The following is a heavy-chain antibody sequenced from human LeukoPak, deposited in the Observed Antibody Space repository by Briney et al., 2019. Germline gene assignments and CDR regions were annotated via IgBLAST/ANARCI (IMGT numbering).Heavy chain of an antibody. V-gene: IGHV1-69*04. D-gene: IGHD6-19*01. CDR1: GGTFSSYA. Sequence: ASVKVSCKASGGTFSSYAISWVRQAPGQGLEWMGRIIPILGIANYAQKFQGRVTITADKSTSTAYMELSSLRSEDTAVYYCARDHSPYSSGWPDYWGQGTLVTVSS. CDR3: ARDHSPYSSGWPDY. J-gene: IGHJ4*02. CDR2: IIPILGIA.